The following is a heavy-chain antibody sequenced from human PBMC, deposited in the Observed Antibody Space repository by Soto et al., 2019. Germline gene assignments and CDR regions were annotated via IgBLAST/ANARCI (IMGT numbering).Heavy chain of an antibody. V-gene: IGHV1-3*01. CDR3: ARGRLLPEGDDILSLDWFDP. CDR2: INADNGNT. CDR1: GYIFTNYA. D-gene: IGHD3-9*01. Sequence: QVQLVQSGAEVKKPGASVKVSCRASGYIFTNYAIHWVRQAPGQRLEWMGWINADNGNTKYSQKFQGRVTITRDTSASTAYMELSSRRSEDTAVYYCARGRLLPEGDDILSLDWFDPWGQGTLVTVSS. J-gene: IGHJ5*02.